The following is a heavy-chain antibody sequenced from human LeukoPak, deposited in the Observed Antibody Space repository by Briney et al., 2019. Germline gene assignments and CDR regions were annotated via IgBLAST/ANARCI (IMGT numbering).Heavy chain of an antibody. CDR3: ARNIALGWFDP. D-gene: IGHD6-13*01. J-gene: IGHJ5*02. CDR1: GGSISSYY. CDR2: IYYSGST. V-gene: IGHV4-59*08. Sequence: SETLSLTCTVSGGSISSYYWSWIRQPPGKGLEWIGYIYYSGSTNYNPSLKGRVTISVDTSKNQFSLKLSSVTAADTAVYYCARNIALGWFDPWGQGTLVTVSS.